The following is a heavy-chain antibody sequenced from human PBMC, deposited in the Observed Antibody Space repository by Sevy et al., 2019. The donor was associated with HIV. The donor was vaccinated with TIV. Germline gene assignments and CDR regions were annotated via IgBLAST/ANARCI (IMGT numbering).Heavy chain of an antibody. V-gene: IGHV3-73*01. D-gene: IGHD3-10*01. J-gene: IGHJ4*02. CDR2: IRSKANSYAT. Sequence: GGSLRLSCAASGFTVSSNYMSWVRQAPGKGLEWVGRIRSKANSYATAYAASVKGRFTISRDDSKNTAYLQMNSLKTEDTAVYYCTRRITMVRGVTFDYWGQGTLVTVSS. CDR3: TRRITMVRGVTFDY. CDR1: GFTVSSNY.